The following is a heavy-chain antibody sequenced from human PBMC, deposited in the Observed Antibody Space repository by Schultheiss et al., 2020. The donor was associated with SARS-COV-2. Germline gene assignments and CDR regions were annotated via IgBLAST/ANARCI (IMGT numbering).Heavy chain of an antibody. CDR3: ARDSNTFGGVSDAFDI. CDR1: GGSFSGYY. D-gene: IGHD3-16*01. Sequence: SETLSLTCAVYGGSFSGYYWSWVRQPPGKGLEWIGYVYFSGSTNYNPSLKSRVTISVDTSKNQFSLKLSSVTAADTAVYYCARDSNTFGGVSDAFDIWGQGTMVTVSS. CDR2: VYFSGST. V-gene: IGHV4-59*01. J-gene: IGHJ3*02.